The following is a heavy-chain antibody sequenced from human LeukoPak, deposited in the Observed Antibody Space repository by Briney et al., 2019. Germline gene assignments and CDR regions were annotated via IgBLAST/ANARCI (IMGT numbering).Heavy chain of an antibody. Sequence: QPGGSLRLSCAASGFTFSSYAMSWVRQAPGKGLEWVSAISGSGGSIYYADSVKGRFTISRDNSKNTLYLQMNSLRAEDTAVYYCAKAYGSGSYPHNFDYWGQGTLVTVSS. CDR1: GFTFSSYA. CDR3: AKAYGSGSYPHNFDY. J-gene: IGHJ4*02. CDR2: ISGSGGSI. V-gene: IGHV3-23*01. D-gene: IGHD3-10*01.